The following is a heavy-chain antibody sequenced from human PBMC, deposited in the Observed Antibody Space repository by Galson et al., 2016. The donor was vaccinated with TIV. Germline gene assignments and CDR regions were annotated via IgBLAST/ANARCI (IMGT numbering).Heavy chain of an antibody. CDR3: ATLSSDWPNYFDN. CDR2: IYPGASDT. V-gene: IGHV5-51*01. Sequence: QSGAEVKKPGESLKISCRGSGYRFSDYWIGWVRQTPEEGLEWMGVIYPGASDTKYSPSFQGQVTISADKSINTAYLQWNRLKASDTAIYFCATLSSDWPNYFDNWGQGTQVIVSS. CDR1: GYRFSDYW. J-gene: IGHJ4*02. D-gene: IGHD6-19*01.